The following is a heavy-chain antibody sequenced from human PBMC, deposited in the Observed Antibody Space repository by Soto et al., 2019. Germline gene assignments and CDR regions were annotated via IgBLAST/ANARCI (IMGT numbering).Heavy chain of an antibody. CDR2: LYGNGGGV. D-gene: IGHD2-21*01. CDR3: AREAVPFDGIWIAHD. Sequence: PGGSLRLSCAASGFTFSDYAIILIRQVPGKGLQWVSGLYGNGGGVHYADSVKGRFTISRDNSAYSAYLQMNNLRVEDTAVYYCAREAVPFDGIWIAHDWGQGTVVSVSS. CDR1: GFTFSDYA. J-gene: IGHJ4*02. V-gene: IGHV3-23*01.